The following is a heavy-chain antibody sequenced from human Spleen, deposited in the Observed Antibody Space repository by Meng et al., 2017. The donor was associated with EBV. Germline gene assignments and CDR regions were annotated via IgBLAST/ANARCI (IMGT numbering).Heavy chain of an antibody. CDR3: ATVRDRTYFFDH. CDR2: ISGSGGST. D-gene: IGHD2-8*01. CDR1: GFTFSSYA. J-gene: IGHJ4*02. Sequence: EVQLLESGGGLVQLGGFLRLSCAASGFTFSSYAMSWVRQAPGKGLEWVSAISGSGGSTYYADSVKGRFTISRDNSKNTLYLQMNSLRAEDTAVYYCATVRDRTYFFDHWGQGTLVTVSS. V-gene: IGHV3-23*01.